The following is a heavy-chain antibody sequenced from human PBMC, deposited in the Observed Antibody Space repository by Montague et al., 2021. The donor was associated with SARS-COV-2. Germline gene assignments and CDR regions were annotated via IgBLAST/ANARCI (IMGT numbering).Heavy chain of an antibody. V-gene: IGHV4-34*01. CDR1: GTSFSGYY. D-gene: IGHD3-10*01. J-gene: IGHJ6*03. CDR2: INHGGST. Sequence: SETLSLTCAVHGTSFSGYYWNWIRQPPGKGLEWIGEINHGGSTKYSPSLTSRLTISADTSKNQFSLKLTSVAAADTAVYYCAGLRDGVVPSPILGVGPYYSCYFMRVWGRGTTVTVSS. CDR3: AGLRDGVVPSPILGVGPYYSCYFMRV.